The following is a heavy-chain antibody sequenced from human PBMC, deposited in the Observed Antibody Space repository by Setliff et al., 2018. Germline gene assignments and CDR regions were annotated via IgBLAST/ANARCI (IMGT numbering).Heavy chain of an antibody. J-gene: IGHJ5*02. CDR3: ARVVLRVYNWFDP. CDR1: GGSISSHY. CDR2: IYYSGST. Sequence: SETLSLTCTVSGGSISSHYWSWIRQPPGKGLEWIGSIYYSGSTNYNPSLKSRVTISVDTSKNQFSLKLSSVTAADTAVYYCARVVLRVYNWFDPWGQGTLVTV. V-gene: IGHV4-59*11. D-gene: IGHD2-2*01.